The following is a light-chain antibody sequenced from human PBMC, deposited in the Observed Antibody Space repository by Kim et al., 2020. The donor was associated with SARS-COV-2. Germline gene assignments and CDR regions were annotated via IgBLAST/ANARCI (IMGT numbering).Light chain of an antibody. CDR1: NIGSKS. CDR3: QVWDSRSDHNV. Sequence: SYELTQPPSVSVAPGKTARITCGGNNIGSKSVHWYQQKPGQAPVLVIYYDSDRPSGIPERFSGSNSGNTATLTISRVEAGDEADYYCQVWDSRSDHNVFG. V-gene: IGLV3-21*04. J-gene: IGLJ6*01. CDR2: YDS.